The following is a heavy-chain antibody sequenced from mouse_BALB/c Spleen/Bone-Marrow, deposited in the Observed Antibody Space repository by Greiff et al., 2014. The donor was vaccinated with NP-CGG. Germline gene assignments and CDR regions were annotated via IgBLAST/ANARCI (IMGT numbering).Heavy chain of an antibody. Sequence: VQLQQSGAELVKPGASVKLSCAASGFNIKDTYMHWVKQRPEQGLEWIGRIDPANGNTKYDPKFQGKATITADTSSNTAYLRLSSLTSEDTAVYYCARYNYGSSQFAYWGQGTLVTVSA. D-gene: IGHD1-1*01. CDR1: GFNIKDTY. V-gene: IGHV14-3*02. CDR3: ARYNYGSSQFAY. J-gene: IGHJ3*01. CDR2: IDPANGNT.